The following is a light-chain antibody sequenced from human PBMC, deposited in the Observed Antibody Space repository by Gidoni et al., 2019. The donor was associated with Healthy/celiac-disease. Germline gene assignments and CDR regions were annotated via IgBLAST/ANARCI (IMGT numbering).Light chain of an antibody. CDR2: GAS. CDR3: QQYGSSSIT. CDR1: QSVSSSY. Sequence: EIVLTQSPATLSLSPGERATHSCRASQSVSSSYLAWYQQKPGQAPRLLIYGASSRATGIPDRFSGSGSGTDFTLTISRLEPEDFAVYYCQQYGSSSITFGQGTRLEIK. J-gene: IGKJ5*01. V-gene: IGKV3-20*01.